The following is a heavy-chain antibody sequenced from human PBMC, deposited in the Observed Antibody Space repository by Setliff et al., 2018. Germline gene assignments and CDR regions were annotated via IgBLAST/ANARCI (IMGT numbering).Heavy chain of an antibody. J-gene: IGHJ4*02. Sequence: SETLSLTCTVSGVSIRSYYWSWIRQPPGKGLEWIGYIFYSGSSNYNPSLQSRVSISVDTSKNQLSLKLDSLTAADTAVYFCARLPRTVTHFDYWGQGAQVTVS. CDR2: IFYSGSS. CDR1: GVSIRSYY. D-gene: IGHD4-17*01. CDR3: ARLPRTVTHFDY. V-gene: IGHV4-59*01.